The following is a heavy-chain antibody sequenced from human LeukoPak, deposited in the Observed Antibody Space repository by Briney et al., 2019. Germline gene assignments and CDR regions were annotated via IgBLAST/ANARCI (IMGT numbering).Heavy chain of an antibody. J-gene: IGHJ4*02. CDR3: ARHVSGIYGSRGDFDY. Sequence: SEPLSLTCPVSGGSINSFYWSWIRQPPGKGLEWIGYIHSNGGTNYNPSLKSRVTMSVDTSKNQFSLKLNPVTAADSAVYFCARHVSGIYGSRGDFDYWGQGTLVTVSS. V-gene: IGHV4-59*08. D-gene: IGHD3-10*01. CDR2: IHSNGGT. CDR1: GGSINSFY.